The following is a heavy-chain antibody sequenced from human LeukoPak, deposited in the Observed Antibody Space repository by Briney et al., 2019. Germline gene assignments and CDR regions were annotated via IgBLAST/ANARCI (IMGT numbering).Heavy chain of an antibody. CDR3: AHISSSWPDY. CDR1: GSTVSSNY. V-gene: IGHV3-23*01. J-gene: IGHJ4*02. Sequence: PGGFLRLSCAASGSTVSSNYMTWVRQAPGKGLEWVSAISGSGGSTYYADSVKGRFTISRDNSKNTLYLQMNSLRAEDTAVYYCAHISSSWPDYWGQGTLVTVSS. CDR2: ISGSGGST. D-gene: IGHD6-13*01.